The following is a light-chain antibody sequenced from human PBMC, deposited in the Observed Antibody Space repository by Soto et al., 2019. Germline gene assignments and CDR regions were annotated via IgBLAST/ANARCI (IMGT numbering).Light chain of an antibody. V-gene: IGKV3-20*01. CDR2: GAS. Sequence: EIVLTQSPGTLSLSPGERATLSCRASQSVSNTYLAWYQQKPGQAPRLLIYGASSRATGIPDRFSGSGSGTDFTLTISRLEPEDFAVYSCQQYASSPQTFGQGTKVDIK. J-gene: IGKJ1*01. CDR3: QQYASSPQT. CDR1: QSVSNTY.